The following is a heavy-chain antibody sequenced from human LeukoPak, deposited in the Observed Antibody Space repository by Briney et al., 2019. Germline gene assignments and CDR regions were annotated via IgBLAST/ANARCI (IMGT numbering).Heavy chain of an antibody. CDR2: INPNSGDT. J-gene: IGHJ4*02. CDR1: VYTFTGYY. V-gene: IGHV1-2*02. CDR3: ARGGYSGFSFDY. Sequence: GASVKVSCKASVYTFTGYYMHWVRQTPGQGLEWMGGINPNSGDTNYLQKFQGRVTMTRDTSIATVFMNLSRLGFDDTALYYCARGGYSGFSFDYWGQGTLVTVSS. D-gene: IGHD5-12*01.